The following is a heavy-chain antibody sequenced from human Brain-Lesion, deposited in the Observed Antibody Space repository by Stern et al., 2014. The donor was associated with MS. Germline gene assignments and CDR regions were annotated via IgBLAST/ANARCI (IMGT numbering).Heavy chain of an antibody. V-gene: IGHV1-2*02. CDR3: ARAQRGITIFGVVTDYYYLGMDV. D-gene: IGHD3-3*01. CDR2: INPNTGGT. CDR1: GYIFTGYY. Sequence: QVQLVQSGAEVKKPGASVKVSCKTSGYIFTGYYIHWVRQAPGQGLEWMAWINPNTGGTKYAQKFQGRVTMSRDTSISTAYVGLSSLTSDDTAVYYCARAQRGITIFGVVTDYYYLGMDVWGQGTTVTVSS. J-gene: IGHJ6*02.